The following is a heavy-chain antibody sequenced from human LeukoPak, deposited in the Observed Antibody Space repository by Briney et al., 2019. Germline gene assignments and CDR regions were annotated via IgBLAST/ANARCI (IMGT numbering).Heavy chain of an antibody. V-gene: IGHV3-33*01. CDR3: VTDPPSSGWAFDY. J-gene: IGHJ4*02. Sequence: GGSLRLSCATSGFNLKVYAMHWVRQAPGKGLEWEAMIWSDANTKFYEHSVRGRFSISRDDSKNTLYLQMNTLRAEDTALYYCVTDPPSSGWAFDYWGQGTLVTVSS. D-gene: IGHD6-19*01. CDR2: IWSDANTK. CDR1: GFNLKVYA.